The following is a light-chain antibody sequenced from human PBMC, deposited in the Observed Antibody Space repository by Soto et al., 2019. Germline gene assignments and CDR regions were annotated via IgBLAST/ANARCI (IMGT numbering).Light chain of an antibody. J-gene: IGKJ4*01. CDR2: ATS. Sequence: EIVMTQSPATLSVSPGERATLSCRASQRVSSKLAWFQQQPGRAPRLLIYATSARATGIPARFSGSGSGTEFTLNISGIQSEDFAVYYCQQYSELPLTFGVGTRVEIK. CDR3: QQYSELPLT. V-gene: IGKV3-15*01. CDR1: QRVSSK.